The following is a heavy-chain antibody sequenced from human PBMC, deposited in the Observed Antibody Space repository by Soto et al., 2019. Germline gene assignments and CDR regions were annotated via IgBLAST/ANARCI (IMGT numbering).Heavy chain of an antibody. CDR1: GFTFSNAW. V-gene: IGHV3-15*01. Sequence: GGSLRLSCAASGFTFSNAWRSWVRQAPGKGLEGVGRIKSKTEGGTTDYAAHVKGRFTISRDDSKNTLYLQMNSLKTEDTAVYYCTSDPPGTALVNYYDSSGYFDYWGQGTLVTVSS. CDR2: IKSKTEGGTT. J-gene: IGHJ4*02. CDR3: TSDPPGTALVNYYDSSGYFDY. D-gene: IGHD3-22*01.